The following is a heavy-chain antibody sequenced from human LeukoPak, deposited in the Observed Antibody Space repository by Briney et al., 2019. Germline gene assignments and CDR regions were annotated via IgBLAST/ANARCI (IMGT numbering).Heavy chain of an antibody. D-gene: IGHD2-21*01. CDR3: ARERLVVVDYMDV. J-gene: IGHJ6*03. V-gene: IGHV3-48*04. CDR1: GFIFSGYS. Sequence: GGSLRLSCAASGFIFSGYSLNWVRQAPGKGLEWVSHISSSTNTIEYADSVKGRFTISRDNAKNSLYLQMNSLRAEDTAVYYCARERLVVVDYMDVWGKGTTVTVSS. CDR2: ISSSTNTI.